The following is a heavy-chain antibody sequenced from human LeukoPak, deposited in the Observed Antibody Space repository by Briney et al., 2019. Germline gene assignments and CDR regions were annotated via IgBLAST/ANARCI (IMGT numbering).Heavy chain of an antibody. CDR3: ARAPGGGYYSYYFDY. D-gene: IGHD3-22*01. Sequence: SETLSLTCTVSGGSVSSYYWSWIRQPPGKGLEWIGCIYYSGSTNYNPSLKSRVTISLDTSKNQFSLKLSSVTAADTAVYYCARAPGGGYYSYYFDYWGQGTLVTVSS. CDR2: IYYSGST. CDR1: GGSVSSYY. V-gene: IGHV4-59*02. J-gene: IGHJ4*02.